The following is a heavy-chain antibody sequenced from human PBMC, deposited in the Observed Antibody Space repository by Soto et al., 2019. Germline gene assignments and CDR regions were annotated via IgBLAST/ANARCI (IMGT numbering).Heavy chain of an antibody. CDR3: ARDVGLQYSTYGDAFDI. CDR1: GFTFRSYS. V-gene: IGHV3-48*02. D-gene: IGHD5-12*01. J-gene: IGHJ3*02. Sequence: GGSLRLSCAASGFTFRSYSMNWVRGAPGKGLEWVSYISSSSSTIYFADSVKGRFTISRDNAKNSLYLHMNSLRDEDTAVYYCARDVGLQYSTYGDAFDIWRQGTMVTVPS. CDR2: ISSSSSTI.